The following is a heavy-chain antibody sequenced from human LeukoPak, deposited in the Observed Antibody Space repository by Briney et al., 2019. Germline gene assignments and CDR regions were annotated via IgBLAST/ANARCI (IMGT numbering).Heavy chain of an antibody. D-gene: IGHD3-9*01. CDR2: INPNSGGT. CDR3: ARAVLLGTDFDY. V-gene: IGHV1-2*02. Sequence: ASVKVSCKASGYTFTRYYMHWVPQAPGQGLEWMGWINPNSGGTNYAQKFQGRVTMTRDTSISTAYMELSRLRSDDTAVYYCARAVLLGTDFDYWGQGTLVTVSS. CDR1: GYTFTRYY. J-gene: IGHJ4*02.